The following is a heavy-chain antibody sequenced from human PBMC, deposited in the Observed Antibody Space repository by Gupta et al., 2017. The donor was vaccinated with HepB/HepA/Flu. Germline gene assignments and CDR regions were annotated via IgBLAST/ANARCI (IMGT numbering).Heavy chain of an antibody. D-gene: IGHD7-27*01. Sequence: EVQLVESGGGLVQPGGSLRLSCAASGFTFSSYWMRSGRQAPGKGREWVANIKQDGSEKYYVDSVKGRFTISRDNAKNAPYLQMNSLRAEYTAVYYCARETNWGSNLDYWGQGTLVTVSS. CDR3: ARETNWGSNLDY. J-gene: IGHJ4*02. V-gene: IGHV3-7*01. CDR2: IKQDGSEK. CDR1: GFTFSSYW.